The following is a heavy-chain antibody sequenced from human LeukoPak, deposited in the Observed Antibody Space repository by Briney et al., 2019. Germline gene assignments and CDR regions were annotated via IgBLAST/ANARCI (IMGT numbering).Heavy chain of an antibody. CDR2: ISGSGGST. CDR3: AKDQWELLVFWFDP. CDR1: GFTFSSYA. Sequence: PGGSLRLSCAASGFTFSSYAMSWVRQAPGKWLEWVSAISGSGGSTYYADSVKGRFTISRDNSKNTLYLQMNSLRAEDTAVYYCAKDQWELLVFWFDPWGQGTLVTVSS. J-gene: IGHJ5*02. D-gene: IGHD1-26*01. V-gene: IGHV3-23*01.